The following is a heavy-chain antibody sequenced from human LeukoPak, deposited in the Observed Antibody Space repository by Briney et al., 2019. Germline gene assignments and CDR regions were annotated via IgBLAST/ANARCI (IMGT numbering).Heavy chain of an antibody. CDR3: TVTHGASDFDY. CDR1: GFTFGDYA. Sequence: GGSLRLSXTASGFTFGDYAMSWFRQAPGKGLEWVGFIRSKAYGGTTEYAASVKGRFTISRDDSKSIAYLQMNSLKTEDTAVYYCTVTHGASDFDYWGQGTLVTVSS. V-gene: IGHV3-49*03. J-gene: IGHJ4*02. CDR2: IRSKAYGGTT. D-gene: IGHD2-21*02.